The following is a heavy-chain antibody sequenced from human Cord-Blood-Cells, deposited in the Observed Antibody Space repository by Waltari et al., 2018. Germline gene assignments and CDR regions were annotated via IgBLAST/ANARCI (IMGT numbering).Heavy chain of an antibody. D-gene: IGHD6-13*01. V-gene: IGHV4-38-2*02. CDR1: GYSISSGYY. CDR3: ALTTPGIAAAGIGYFDL. Sequence: QVQLQESGPGLVKPAETLSLTCTVSGYSISSGYYWGWIRRPPGKGLEWIGSIYHSGSPYYNPSLMSRVTISVDTAKNQFSLKLSSVTAADTAVYYCALTTPGIAAAGIGYFDLWGRGTLVTVSS. J-gene: IGHJ2*01. CDR2: IYHSGSP.